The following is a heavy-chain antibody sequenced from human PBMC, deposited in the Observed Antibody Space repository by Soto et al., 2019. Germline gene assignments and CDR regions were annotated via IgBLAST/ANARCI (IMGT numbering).Heavy chain of an antibody. D-gene: IGHD5-18*01. V-gene: IGHV3-15*01. Sequence: EVRLEESGGGLVKPGGSLRLSCVASELTLTNAWMSWVRQAPGKGLEWVGRIKSKTEGGTPDYAAPVKGRFTLSRDDSKTTLYLQMNSLMTEDTAVYYCTNLIRGFSYSPYWCQGTRVTVSS. CDR1: ELTLTNAW. J-gene: IGHJ4*02. CDR3: TNLIRGFSYSPY. CDR2: IKSKTEGGTP.